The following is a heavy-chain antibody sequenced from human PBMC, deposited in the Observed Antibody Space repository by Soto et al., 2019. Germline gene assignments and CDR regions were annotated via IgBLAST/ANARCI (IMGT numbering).Heavy chain of an antibody. V-gene: IGHV3-30-3*01. Sequence: GGSLRLSCAASGFTFSSYAMSWVRQAPGKGLEWVAVISYDGSNKYYADSVKGRFTISRDNSKNTLYLQMNSLRAEDTAVYYCAREYHYYDSSGYYYYYYYGMDVWGQGTTVTVSS. D-gene: IGHD3-22*01. CDR2: ISYDGSNK. CDR1: GFTFSSYA. CDR3: AREYHYYDSSGYYYYYYYGMDV. J-gene: IGHJ6*02.